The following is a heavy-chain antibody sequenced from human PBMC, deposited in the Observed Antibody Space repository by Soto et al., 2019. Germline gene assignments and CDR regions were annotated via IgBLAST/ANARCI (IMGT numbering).Heavy chain of an antibody. J-gene: IGHJ6*02. CDR2: ISSSGSTI. Sequence: EVQLVESGGGLVQPGGSLRLSCAASGFTFSSYEMNWVRQAPGKGLEWVSYISSSGSTIYYADSVKGRFTISRDNAKNSLYLQMNSLRAEDTAVYYCARQENSWDNYYYYYGMDVWGQGTTVTVSS. CDR1: GFTFSSYE. CDR3: ARQENSWDNYYYYYGMDV. V-gene: IGHV3-48*03. D-gene: IGHD6-13*01.